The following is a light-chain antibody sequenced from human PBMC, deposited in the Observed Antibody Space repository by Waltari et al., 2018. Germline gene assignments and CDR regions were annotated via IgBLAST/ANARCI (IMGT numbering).Light chain of an antibody. CDR3: QVWDRSSDQPV. J-gene: IGLJ3*02. V-gene: IGLV3-21*02. Sequence: SYVLAQPPSVSVAPGQTARLTCGGNNIGILRVPWYQQKAGQAPVLGIYDDTARPSGIPERFSGSNSGNTATLTISGVEAGHEAVYYCQVWDRSSDQPVFGGGTKVTVL. CDR1: NIGILR. CDR2: DDT.